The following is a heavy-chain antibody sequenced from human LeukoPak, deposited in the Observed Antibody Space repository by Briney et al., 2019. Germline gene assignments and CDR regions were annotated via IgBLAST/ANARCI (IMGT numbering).Heavy chain of an antibody. CDR3: ARDSIQLWSNSPQEHYFDY. CDR2: IYYSGST. D-gene: IGHD5-18*01. V-gene: IGHV4-59*12. Sequence: PSETLSLTCTVSGGSISSYYWSWIRQPPGKGLEWIGYIYYSGSTNYNPSLKSRVTISVDTSKNQFSLKLGSVTAADTAVYYCARDSIQLWSNSPQEHYFDYWGQGTLVTVSS. J-gene: IGHJ4*02. CDR1: GGSISSYY.